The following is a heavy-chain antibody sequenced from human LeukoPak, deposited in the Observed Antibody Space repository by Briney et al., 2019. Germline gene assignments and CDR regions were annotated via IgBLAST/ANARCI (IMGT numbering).Heavy chain of an antibody. Sequence: SETLSLTCTVSGGSISSGGYYWSWIRQHPGKGLEWIGYIYYSGSTYYNPSLKSRVTISVDTSKNQFSLKLSSVTAADTAVYYCARVVGSSSWYGDFDYWGQGTLVTVSS. CDR3: ARVVGSSSWYGDFDY. CDR1: GGSISSGGYY. V-gene: IGHV4-31*03. CDR2: IYYSGST. D-gene: IGHD6-13*01. J-gene: IGHJ4*02.